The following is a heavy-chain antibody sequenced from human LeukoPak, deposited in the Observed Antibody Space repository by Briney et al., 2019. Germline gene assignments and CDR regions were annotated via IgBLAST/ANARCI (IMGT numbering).Heavy chain of an antibody. J-gene: IGHJ4*02. CDR2: ISYDGSNK. V-gene: IGHV3-30-3*01. CDR3: ARDGRDGYNLDY. CDR1: GFTFSSYA. D-gene: IGHD5-24*01. Sequence: GSLRLSCAASGFTFSSYAMHWVRQAPGKGLEWVAVISYDGSNKYYADSVKGRFTISRDNSKNTLYLQMNSLRAEDTAVYYCARDGRDGYNLDYWGQGTLVTVSS.